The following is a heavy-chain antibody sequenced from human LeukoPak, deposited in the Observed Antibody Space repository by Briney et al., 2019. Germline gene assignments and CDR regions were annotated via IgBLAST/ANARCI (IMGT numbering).Heavy chain of an antibody. Sequence: GGSLRLSCAASGFTFSSDAMSWVRQAPGKGLEWVSAISGSGGSTYYADSVKGRFTISRDNSKNTLYLQMNSLRAEDTAVYYCAKDRYSSGWRTYFDYWGQGTLVTVSS. J-gene: IGHJ4*02. CDR1: GFTFSSDA. V-gene: IGHV3-23*01. D-gene: IGHD6-19*01. CDR3: AKDRYSSGWRTYFDY. CDR2: ISGSGGST.